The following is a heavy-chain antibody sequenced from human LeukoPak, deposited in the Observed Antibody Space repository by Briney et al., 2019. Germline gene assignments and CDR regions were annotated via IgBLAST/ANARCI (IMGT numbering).Heavy chain of an antibody. CDR3: ARGTITIFPYGMDV. D-gene: IGHD3-3*01. Sequence: HPGGSLSLSCAASGFTVSSYYMTWVRQAPGKGLEWVSVIYSGGSTYYADSVKGRFTISRDNSKNTVYLQMNSLRAEDTAVYYCARGTITIFPYGMDVWGQGTTVTVSS. J-gene: IGHJ6*02. CDR2: IYSGGST. V-gene: IGHV3-53*01. CDR1: GFTVSSYY.